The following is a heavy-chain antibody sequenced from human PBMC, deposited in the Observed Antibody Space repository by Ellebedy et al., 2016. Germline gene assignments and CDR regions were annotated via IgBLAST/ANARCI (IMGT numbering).Heavy chain of an antibody. CDR1: GVNFRKFS. J-gene: IGHJ4*02. V-gene: IGHV3-48*04. CDR3: VAALDY. CDR2: ISADGYTI. Sequence: GGSLRLXXDVTGVNFRKFSLNWVRQAPGKGLDWVAFISADGYTIYYAKSVKGRFTISRDDADSSLSLQMNSLRGDDTAVYYCVAALDYWGQGTLVTVS. D-gene: IGHD6-25*01.